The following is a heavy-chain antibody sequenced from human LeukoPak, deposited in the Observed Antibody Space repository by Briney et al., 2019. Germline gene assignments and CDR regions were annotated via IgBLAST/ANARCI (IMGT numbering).Heavy chain of an antibody. Sequence: SQTLSLTCAISGGSVSSNSAAWNWIRQSPSRGLEWLGNTYYRAKWYNDYAVPVKSRITINPDTSKNQFSLQLNSVTPEDTAVYYCARDRGLAVAGTYYYYGMDVWGKGTPVTVSS. CDR1: GGSVSSNSAA. CDR3: ARDRGLAVAGTYYYYGMDV. V-gene: IGHV6-1*01. CDR2: TYYRAKWYN. J-gene: IGHJ6*04. D-gene: IGHD6-19*01.